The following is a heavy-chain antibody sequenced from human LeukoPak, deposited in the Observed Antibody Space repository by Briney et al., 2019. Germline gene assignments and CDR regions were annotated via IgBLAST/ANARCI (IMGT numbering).Heavy chain of an antibody. D-gene: IGHD1-7*01. CDR2: ISGSGGST. J-gene: IGHJ6*03. Sequence: PGGSLRLSCTVSGFTVSSNSWSWVRQAPGKGLEWVSAISGSGGSTYYADSVKGRFTISRDNSKNTLYLQMNSLRAEDTAVYYCAKRRGLELLYYYYMDVWGKGTTVTVSS. V-gene: IGHV3-23*01. CDR1: GFTVSSNS. CDR3: AKRRGLELLYYYYMDV.